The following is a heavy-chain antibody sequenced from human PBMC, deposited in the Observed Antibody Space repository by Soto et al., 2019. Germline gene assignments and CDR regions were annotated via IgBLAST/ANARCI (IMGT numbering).Heavy chain of an antibody. V-gene: IGHV1-69*01. CDR2: IIPISGTA. D-gene: IGHD2-2*01. Sequence: QVQLVQSGAEVKKPGSSVKVSCKASGGTFSSYAISWVRQAPGQGLEWMGGIIPISGTANYAQKFQGRVTTPAAESTSAASMELRSLRSEDTAVYYCAISQGSGTSLEISYYYYYGMDVWGQGTTVTVSS. CDR3: AISQGSGTSLEISYYYYYGMDV. J-gene: IGHJ6*02. CDR1: GGTFSSYA.